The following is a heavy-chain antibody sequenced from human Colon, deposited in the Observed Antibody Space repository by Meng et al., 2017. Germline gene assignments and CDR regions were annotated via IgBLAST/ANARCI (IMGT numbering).Heavy chain of an antibody. CDR3: ARDSGYDKNWFDP. J-gene: IGHJ5*02. V-gene: IGHV4-61*01. CDR1: GGSISTTTYY. Sequence: QLQLQESGPGLVKPSETLSLTCTVSGGSISTTTYYWGWIRQSPGKGLEWIGFIYYSGSTNYNPSLKSRVTISVGTSKNQFSLKVSSVTAADTAVYYCARDSGYDKNWFDPWGQGTLVTVSS. CDR2: IYYSGST. D-gene: IGHD5-12*01.